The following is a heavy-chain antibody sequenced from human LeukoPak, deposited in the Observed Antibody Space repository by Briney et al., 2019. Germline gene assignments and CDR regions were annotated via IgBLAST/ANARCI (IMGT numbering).Heavy chain of an antibody. CDR1: GGTFSSYA. D-gene: IGHD2-2*01. CDR3: ARVLRIVVAPDDAFDI. CDR2: IIPIFGTA. J-gene: IGHJ3*02. V-gene: IGHV1-69*13. Sequence: SVKVSCKASGGTFSSYAISWVRQAPGQGLEWMGGIIPIFGTANYAQKFQGRVTITADESTSTAYMELSSLRSDDTAVYYCARVLRIVVAPDDAFDIWGQGTMVTVSS.